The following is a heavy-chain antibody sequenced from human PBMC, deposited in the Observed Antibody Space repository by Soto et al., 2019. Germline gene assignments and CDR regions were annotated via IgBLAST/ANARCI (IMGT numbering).Heavy chain of an antibody. D-gene: IGHD3-3*01. CDR2: IYWDDDK. V-gene: IGHV2-5*02. Sequence: SGPTLVNPTQTLTLTCTFSGFSLSTSGVGVGWIRQPPGKALEWLALIYWDDDKRYSPSLKSRLTITKDTSKNQVVLTMTNMDPVDTATYYCAHSRVPKAYYDFWKGYYYYGMDVWGQGTTVTVSS. CDR3: AHSRVPKAYYDFWKGYYYYGMDV. CDR1: GFSLSTSGVG. J-gene: IGHJ6*02.